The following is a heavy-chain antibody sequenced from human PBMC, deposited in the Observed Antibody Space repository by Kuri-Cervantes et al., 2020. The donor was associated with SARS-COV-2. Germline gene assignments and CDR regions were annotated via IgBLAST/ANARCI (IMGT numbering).Heavy chain of an antibody. CDR2: INPRSGGT. CDR3: ARGLWFGETDY. CDR1: GYTFSGHY. D-gene: IGHD3-10*01. V-gene: IGHV1-2*02. Sequence: ASVKVSCKASGYTFSGHYIHWVRQVPGQGPEWMGWINPRSGGTMSAQKFQDRVTMTRDTSISTVYLELSSLTSDDTAVYYCARGLWFGETDYWGQGTLVTVSS. J-gene: IGHJ4*02.